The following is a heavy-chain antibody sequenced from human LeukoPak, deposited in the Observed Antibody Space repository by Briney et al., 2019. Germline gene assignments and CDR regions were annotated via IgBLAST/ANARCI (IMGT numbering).Heavy chain of an antibody. V-gene: IGHV3-23*01. CDR2: IGDGGRT. D-gene: IGHD5-18*01. CDR1: RFTFSNYA. Sequence: QTGGSLRLSCAASRFTFSNYAMSWVRQAPGKGLEWVSVIGDGGRTYYADSVKGRFAISRDNSKNTLYLQMNTLTADDTAIYYCSKGRDRYGYGDFDFWGQGTLVTVSS. J-gene: IGHJ4*02. CDR3: SKGRDRYGYGDFDF.